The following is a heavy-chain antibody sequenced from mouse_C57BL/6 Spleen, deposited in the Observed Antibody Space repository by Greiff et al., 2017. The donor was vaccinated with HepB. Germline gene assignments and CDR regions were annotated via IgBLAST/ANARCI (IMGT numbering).Heavy chain of an antibody. V-gene: IGHV1-69*01. CDR2: IDPSDSYT. CDR3: ALIYYDYALDY. Sequence: QVQLQQSGAELVMPGASVKLSCKASGYTFTSYWMHWVKQRPGQGLEWIGEIDPSDSYTNYNQKFKGKSTLTVDKSSSTAYMQLSSLTSEDSAVYYCALIYYDYALDYWGQGTTLTVSS. J-gene: IGHJ2*01. D-gene: IGHD2-4*01. CDR1: GYTFTSYW.